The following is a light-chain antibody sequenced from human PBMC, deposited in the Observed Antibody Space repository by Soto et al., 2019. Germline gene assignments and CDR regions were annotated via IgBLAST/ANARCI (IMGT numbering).Light chain of an antibody. V-gene: IGLV1-40*01. Sequence: QSVLTQPPSVSGAPGQRVTLSCTGSSSNIGAGYDVHWYQQLPGTALRILMYGNNNRPSGVPDRISGSKSGTSASLAITGLQAEDEADYYCQSYDYSLSGYVFGTGTKLTVL. CDR2: GNN. CDR1: SSNIGAGYD. J-gene: IGLJ1*01. CDR3: QSYDYSLSGYV.